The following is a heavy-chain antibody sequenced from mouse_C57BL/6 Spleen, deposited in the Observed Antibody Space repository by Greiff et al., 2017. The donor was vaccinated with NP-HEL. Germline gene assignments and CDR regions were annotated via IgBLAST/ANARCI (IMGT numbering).Heavy chain of an antibody. Sequence: EVKLVESGPGLVKPSQSLSLTCSVTGYSVTSGYYWNWIRQFPGNKLEWMGYISYDGSNNYNPSLKNRISITRDTSKNQFFLKLNSVTTEDTATYYCARAPLYDYDPYFDYWGQGTTLTVSS. CDR1: GYSVTSGYY. J-gene: IGHJ2*01. D-gene: IGHD2-4*01. CDR2: ISYDGSN. CDR3: ARAPLYDYDPYFDY. V-gene: IGHV3-6*01.